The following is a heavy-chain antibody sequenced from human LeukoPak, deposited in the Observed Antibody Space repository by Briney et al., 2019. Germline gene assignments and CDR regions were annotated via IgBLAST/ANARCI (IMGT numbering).Heavy chain of an antibody. CDR2: IYYSGST. CDR1: SGSISSYY. V-gene: IGHV4-59*01. D-gene: IGHD3-3*01. J-gene: IGHJ6*03. Sequence: SETLSLTCTVSSGSISSYYWSWIRQPPGKGLEWIGYIYYSGSTNYNPSLKSRVTISVDTSKNQFSLKLSSVTAADTAVYYCAREITIFGVVITHYYMDVWGKGTTVTVSS. CDR3: AREITIFGVVITHYYMDV.